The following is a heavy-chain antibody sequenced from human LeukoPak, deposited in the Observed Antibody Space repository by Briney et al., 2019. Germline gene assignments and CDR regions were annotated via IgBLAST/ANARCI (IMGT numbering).Heavy chain of an antibody. CDR1: GDSVSSNSAA. CDR3: VREGCWLDP. D-gene: IGHD2-15*01. V-gene: IGHV6-1*01. Sequence: QSQTLSLTCAISGDSVSSNSAAWHWIRQSPSRGLEWLGRTYYRSNWNNDYAVSVKSRITINPDTSKNQFSLQLNSVTPEDTAVYYCVREGCWLDPWGQGTPVTVSS. J-gene: IGHJ5*02. CDR2: TYYRSNWNN.